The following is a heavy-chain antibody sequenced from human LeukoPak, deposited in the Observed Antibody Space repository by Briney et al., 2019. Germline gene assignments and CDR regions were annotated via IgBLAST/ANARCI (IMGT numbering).Heavy chain of an antibody. CDR3: ARPRYSSGWFFDY. CDR1: GFTVSSNY. D-gene: IGHD6-19*01. V-gene: IGHV3-53*01. Sequence: GGSLRLSCAASGFTVSSNYMSWVRQAPGKGLEWVSVIYSGGSTYYADPVKGRFTISRDNSKNALYLQMNSLRAEDTAVYYCARPRYSSGWFFDYWGQGTLVTVSS. J-gene: IGHJ4*02. CDR2: IYSGGST.